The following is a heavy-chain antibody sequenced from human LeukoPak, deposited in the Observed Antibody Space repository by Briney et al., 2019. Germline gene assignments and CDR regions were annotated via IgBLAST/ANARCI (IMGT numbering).Heavy chain of an antibody. CDR3: AREKVEHYYYYCYMDV. Sequence: GASVKVSCKASGYTFTSCGISWVRQDPGQGLEWMGWISAYNGNTNYAQKLQGRVTMTTDTSTSTAYMELRRLRSDDTAVYYCAREKVEHYYYYCYMDVWGKGTTVTVSS. CDR1: GYTFTSCG. D-gene: IGHD1-1*01. CDR2: ISAYNGNT. V-gene: IGHV1-18*01. J-gene: IGHJ6*03.